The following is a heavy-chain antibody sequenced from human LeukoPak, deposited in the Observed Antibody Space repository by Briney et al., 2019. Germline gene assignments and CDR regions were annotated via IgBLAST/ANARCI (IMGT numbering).Heavy chain of an antibody. CDR1: GGTFSSYA. Sequence: SVKVSCKASGGTFSSYAISWVRQAPGQGLEWMGGIIPIFGTANYAQKFQGRVTITADKSTSTAYMELSSLRSEDTAVYYCAKSLYCSGGSCRNWFDPWGLGTLVTVSS. D-gene: IGHD2-15*01. V-gene: IGHV1-69*06. CDR3: AKSLYCSGGSCRNWFDP. J-gene: IGHJ5*02. CDR2: IIPIFGTA.